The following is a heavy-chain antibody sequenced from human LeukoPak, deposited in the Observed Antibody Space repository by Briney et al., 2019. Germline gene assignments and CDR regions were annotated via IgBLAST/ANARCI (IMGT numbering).Heavy chain of an antibody. CDR1: GYTFTSYG. V-gene: IGHV1-18*01. D-gene: IGHD3-10*01. Sequence: ASVKVSCKASGYTFTSYGINWVRQAPGQRLEWMGWISAYNGNTNYAQKLQGRVTMTTDTSTSTAYMELSRLRSDDTAVYYCAKNIWFGESADGFNIWGQGTMVTVSS. CDR2: ISAYNGNT. CDR3: AKNIWFGESADGFNI. J-gene: IGHJ3*02.